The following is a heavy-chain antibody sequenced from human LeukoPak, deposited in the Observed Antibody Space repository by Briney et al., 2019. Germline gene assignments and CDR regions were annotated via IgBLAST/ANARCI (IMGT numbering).Heavy chain of an antibody. V-gene: IGHV1-2*02. CDR1: GYTFTGYY. CDR3: ARGTPYYDFWSGYYPHCYYYYMDV. Sequence: ASVKVSCKASGYTFTGYYMHWVRQAPGQGLEWMGWINPNSGGTNYAQKFQGRVTMTRDTSISTAYMELSRLRSDDTAVYYCARGTPYYDFWSGYYPHCYYYYMDVWGKGTTVTVSS. J-gene: IGHJ6*03. CDR2: INPNSGGT. D-gene: IGHD3-3*01.